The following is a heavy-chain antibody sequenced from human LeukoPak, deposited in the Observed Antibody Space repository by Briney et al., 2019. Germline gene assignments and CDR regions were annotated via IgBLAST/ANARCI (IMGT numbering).Heavy chain of an antibody. Sequence: PGGSLRLSCAASGFTFSSYAMSWVRQAPGKGLEWVANIKQDGSEKYYVDSVKGRFTISRDNAKNSLYLQMNSLRAEDTAVYYCAREAIITMVRGDPGMDVWGQGTTVTVSS. CDR2: IKQDGSEK. V-gene: IGHV3-7*01. J-gene: IGHJ6*02. D-gene: IGHD3-10*01. CDR1: GFTFSSYA. CDR3: AREAIITMVRGDPGMDV.